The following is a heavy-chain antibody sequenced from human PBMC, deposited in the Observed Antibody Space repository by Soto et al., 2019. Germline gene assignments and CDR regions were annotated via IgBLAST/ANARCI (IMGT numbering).Heavy chain of an antibody. D-gene: IGHD3-3*01. J-gene: IGHJ4*02. CDR3: ARVSTIFGVVMLGC. CDR1: GGSISSGGYY. V-gene: IGHV4-31*03. CDR2: IYYSGST. Sequence: PSETLSLTCTVSGGSISSGGYYWSWIRQHPGKGLEWIGYIYYSGSTYYNPSLKSRVTISVDTSKNQFSLKLSSVTAADTAVYYCARVSTIFGVVMLGCWGQETLLNVCS.